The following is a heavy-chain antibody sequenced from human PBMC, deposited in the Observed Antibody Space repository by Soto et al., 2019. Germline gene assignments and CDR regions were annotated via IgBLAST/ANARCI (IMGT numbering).Heavy chain of an antibody. Sequence: PSETLSLTCTVAGGSISSFYWSWIRQPAGKGLEWIGRIYSGGRNNYNPSLKSRVTMSVDTSKYQFSLRLNSVTAADTAMYYCARGSSRWDYWGQGTLVTVSS. CDR2: IYSGGRN. V-gene: IGHV4-4*07. CDR3: ARGSSRWDY. J-gene: IGHJ4*02. D-gene: IGHD6-13*01. CDR1: GGSISSFY.